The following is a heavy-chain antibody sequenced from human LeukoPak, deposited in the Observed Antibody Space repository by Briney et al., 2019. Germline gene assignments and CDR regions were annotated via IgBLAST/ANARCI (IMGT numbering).Heavy chain of an antibody. CDR1: GFTFSSYS. V-gene: IGHV3-21*01. Sequence: GGSLRLSCAASGFTFSSYSMNWVRQAPGKGLEWDSSISSSSSYIYYADSVKGRFTISRDNAKNSLYLQMNSLRAEDTAVYYCARERGPTVFDYWGQGTLVTVSS. CDR2: ISSSSSYI. CDR3: ARERGPTVFDY. D-gene: IGHD4-17*01. J-gene: IGHJ4*02.